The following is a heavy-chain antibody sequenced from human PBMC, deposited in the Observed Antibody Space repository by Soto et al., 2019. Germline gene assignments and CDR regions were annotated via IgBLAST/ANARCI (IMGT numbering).Heavy chain of an antibody. V-gene: IGHV1-69*12. CDR2: IIPIFGTA. CDR1: GGTFSSYA. D-gene: IGHD3-10*01. Sequence: QVQLVQSGAEVKKPGSSVKVSCKASGGTFSSYAISWVRQAPGQGLEWMGGIIPIFGTANYAQKFQGRVTITADESTSTAYMELSSLRSEDTAVYYCARDLGDQPLSGPGHYYGMDVWGQGTTVTVSS. J-gene: IGHJ6*02. CDR3: ARDLGDQPLSGPGHYYGMDV.